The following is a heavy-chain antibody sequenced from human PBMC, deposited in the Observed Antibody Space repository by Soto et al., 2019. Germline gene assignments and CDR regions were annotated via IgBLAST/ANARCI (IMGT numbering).Heavy chain of an antibody. CDR1: SVSINSFTNHY. D-gene: IGHD3-10*01. Sequence: QAQLQTSGPGLVKPSETLSLTCTVSSVSINSFTNHYCSWIRQPPGKGLEWVGYISKSGFPRSKPALSSRVTLSLDTSKNQFSLKLSSVTAADTALYFCATQGFGKLHGLVDVWGQGTTVTVSS. J-gene: IGHJ6*02. CDR3: ATQGFGKLHGLVDV. V-gene: IGHV4-59*08. CDR2: ISKSGFP.